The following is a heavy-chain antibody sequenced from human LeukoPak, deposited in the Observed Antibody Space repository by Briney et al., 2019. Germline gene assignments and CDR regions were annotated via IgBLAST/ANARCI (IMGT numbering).Heavy chain of an antibody. D-gene: IGHD2-2*01. CDR3: ARVLSKRYCSSTSCYSARLNWFDP. CDR2: ISSSSSYI. V-gene: IGHV3-21*01. CDR1: GFTFSSYS. J-gene: IGHJ5*02. Sequence: GGSLRLSCAASGFTFSSYSMNWVRQAPGKGLEWVSSISSSSSYIYYADSVKGRFTISRDNAKNTLYLQMNSLRAEDTAVYYCARVLSKRYCSSTSCYSARLNWFDPWGQGTLVTVSS.